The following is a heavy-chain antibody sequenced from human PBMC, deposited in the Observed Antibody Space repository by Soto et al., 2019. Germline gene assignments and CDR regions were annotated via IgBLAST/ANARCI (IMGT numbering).Heavy chain of an antibody. Sequence: QVQLVESGGGLVKPGGSLRLSCTVSGFTFSDYYWSWIRQAPGKGLEWLSYISSSGSMIQYADSVKGRFTISRDNAKNSLYLQMTSLRAEDTAVYYCAREAFDSDALDMWVQGTMVTVSS. J-gene: IGHJ3*02. CDR1: GFTFSDYY. CDR2: ISSSGSMI. D-gene: IGHD3-22*01. V-gene: IGHV3-11*01. CDR3: AREAFDSDALDM.